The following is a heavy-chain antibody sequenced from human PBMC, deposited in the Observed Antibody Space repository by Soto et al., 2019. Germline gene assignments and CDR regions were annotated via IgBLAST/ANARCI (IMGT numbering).Heavy chain of an antibody. CDR2: KYYSGST. CDR3: VSSSSWYDN. Sequence: SETLSLTCSVSGGSVSSGACYWGWIRQPPGKGLEWIGYKYYSGSTNYNPSLKSRVTISLDTSKNQFSLKLSSVTVADTAVYYCVSSSSWYDNWGQGTLVTVSS. D-gene: IGHD6-13*01. V-gene: IGHV4-61*08. CDR1: GGSVSSGACY. J-gene: IGHJ5*02.